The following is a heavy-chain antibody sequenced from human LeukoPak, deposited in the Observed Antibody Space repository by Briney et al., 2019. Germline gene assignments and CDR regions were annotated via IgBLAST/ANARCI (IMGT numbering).Heavy chain of an antibody. Sequence: SVKVSCKASGGTFSSYAISWVRQAPGQGLEWMGGIIPIFGTANYAQKFQGRVTITADESTTTAYMELSSLRSEDTAVYYCARRCSGGACYYYGMDVWGQGTTVTVSS. CDR3: ARRCSGGACYYYGMDV. CDR2: IIPIFGTA. V-gene: IGHV1-69*13. D-gene: IGHD2-15*01. CDR1: GGTFSSYA. J-gene: IGHJ6*02.